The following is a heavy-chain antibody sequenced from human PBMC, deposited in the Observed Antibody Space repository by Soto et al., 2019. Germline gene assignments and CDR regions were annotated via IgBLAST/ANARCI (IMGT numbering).Heavy chain of an antibody. D-gene: IGHD2-21*01. V-gene: IGHV1-8*01. CDR3: ARDPGPDSFDF. CDR2: MNPNSGNT. Sequence: GASVKVSCKASGYTFTSYDINWVRQATGQGLEWMGWMNPNSGNTGYAQRFQGRVTMTRNTSISTAYMELSSLRSDDTAVYFCARDPGPDSFDFCAKGSLVTVSS. CDR1: GYTFTSYD. J-gene: IGHJ4*02.